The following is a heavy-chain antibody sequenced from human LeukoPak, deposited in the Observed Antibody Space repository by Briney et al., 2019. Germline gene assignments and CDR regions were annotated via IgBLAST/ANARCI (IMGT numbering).Heavy chain of an antibody. CDR2: ISWNSGSI. D-gene: IGHD3-3*01. V-gene: IGHV3-9*01. CDR1: GFTFYDYA. Sequence: GGSLRLSCAAPGFTFYDYAMHWVRQAPGKGLEWVSGISWNSGSIGYADSVKGRFTISRDDAKNSLYLQMNSLRAEDTALYYCAKSSGVLYYYYYYGMDVWGQGATVTVSS. CDR3: AKSSGVLYYYYYYGMDV. J-gene: IGHJ6*02.